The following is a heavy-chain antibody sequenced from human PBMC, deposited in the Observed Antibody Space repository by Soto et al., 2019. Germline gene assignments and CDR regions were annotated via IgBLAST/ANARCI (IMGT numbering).Heavy chain of an antibody. Sequence: PGGSLRLSCVASGFVFKNYEMNWGRQAPGKGLEWISCISNSGNTIYVADSMRGRFTISRDNAKNSLFLQMNSLRADDTAVYYCARDIDNRDYYYGLDVWGQGTTVTVSS. CDR2: ISNSGNTI. CDR3: ARDIDNRDYYYGLDV. D-gene: IGHD1-20*01. J-gene: IGHJ6*02. CDR1: GFVFKNYE. V-gene: IGHV3-48*03.